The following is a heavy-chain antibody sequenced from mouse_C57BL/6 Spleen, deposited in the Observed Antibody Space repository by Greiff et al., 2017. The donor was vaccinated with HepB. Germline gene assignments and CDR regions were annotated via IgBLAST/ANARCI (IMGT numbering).Heavy chain of an antibody. CDR3: ARVGYYGSTPGYFDV. CDR2: INPNNGGT. D-gene: IGHD1-1*01. J-gene: IGHJ1*03. Sequence: EVQLQQSGPELVKPGASVKISCKASGYTFTDYYMNWVKQSHGKSLEWIGDINPNNGGTSYNQKFKGKATLTVDKSSSTAYMELRSLTSEDSAVYYCARVGYYGSTPGYFDVWGTGTTVTVSS. CDR1: GYTFTDYY. V-gene: IGHV1-26*01.